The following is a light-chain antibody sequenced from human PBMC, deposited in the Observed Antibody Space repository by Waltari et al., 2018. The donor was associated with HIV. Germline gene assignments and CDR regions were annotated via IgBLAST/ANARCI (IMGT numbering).Light chain of an antibody. CDR1: SGTLASDY. J-gene: IGLJ3*02. CDR3: QSHDSSNHWV. V-gene: IGLV6-57*01. CDR2: MDT. Sequence: NLMLTQPRSVSASPGKTVTISCTRSSGTLASDYVPWYQQRPGSPPTTVIYMDTPRPSGVPDRFSGSIDSSSNSASLTISGLKTEDEADYYCQSHDSSNHWVFGGGTKLTVL.